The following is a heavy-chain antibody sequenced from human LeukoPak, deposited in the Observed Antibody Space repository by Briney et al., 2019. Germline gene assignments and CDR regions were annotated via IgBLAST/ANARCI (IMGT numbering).Heavy chain of an antibody. CDR3: ARDRFGTGYYYYGMDV. Sequence: GRSLRLSCAASGFTFSSYWMSWVPHAPGKGLEWGANIKQDGSEKYYVDSVKGRFTIFRDNAKNSLYLQMKSLRAEDTAVYYCARDRFGTGYYYYGMDVWAQGTTVTVSS. CDR2: IKQDGSEK. D-gene: IGHD3-10*01. J-gene: IGHJ6*02. V-gene: IGHV3-7*01. CDR1: GFTFSSYW.